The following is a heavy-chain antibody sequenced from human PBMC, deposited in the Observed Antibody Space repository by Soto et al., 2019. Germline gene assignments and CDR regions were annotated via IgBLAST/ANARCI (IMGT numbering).Heavy chain of an antibody. CDR3: ARVYCSGGSCSPPRDYYYYYGMDV. CDR2: IIPIFGTA. D-gene: IGHD2-15*01. CDR1: GGTFSSYA. J-gene: IGHJ6*02. V-gene: IGHV1-69*01. Sequence: QVKLVQSGAEVKKPGSSVKVSCKASGGTFSSYAISWVRQAPGQGLEWMGGIIPIFGTANYAQKFQGRVTITADESTSTAYRGLSSLRSEETAVYYCARVYCSGGSCSPPRDYYYYYGMDVWGQGTTVTVSS.